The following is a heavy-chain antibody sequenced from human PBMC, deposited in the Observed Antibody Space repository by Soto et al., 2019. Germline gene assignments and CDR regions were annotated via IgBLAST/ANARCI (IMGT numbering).Heavy chain of an antibody. Sequence: GGSLRLSCAASGFTFSSYSMNWVRQAPGKGLEWVSYISSSSSTIYYADSVKGRFTISRDNAKNSLYLHMNSMRDEDTAVYYCARDLDGDYVHPSGETYYYGMDVWGQGTTVTVSS. CDR3: ARDLDGDYVHPSGETYYYGMDV. V-gene: IGHV3-48*02. CDR2: ISSSSSTI. D-gene: IGHD4-17*01. CDR1: GFTFSSYS. J-gene: IGHJ6*02.